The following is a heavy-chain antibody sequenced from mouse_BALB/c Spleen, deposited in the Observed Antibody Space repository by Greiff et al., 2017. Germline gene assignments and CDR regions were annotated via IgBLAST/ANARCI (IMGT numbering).Heavy chain of an antibody. CDR3: ARLGRNWYFDV. V-gene: IGHV4-1*02. D-gene: IGHD4-1*01. Sequence: AASGFDFSRYWRSWVRQAPGKGLEWIGEINPDSSTINYTPSLKDKFIISRDNAKNTLYLQMSKVRSEDTALYYCARLGRNWYFDVWGAGTTVTVSS. CDR2: INPDSSTI. CDR1: GFDFSRYW. J-gene: IGHJ1*01.